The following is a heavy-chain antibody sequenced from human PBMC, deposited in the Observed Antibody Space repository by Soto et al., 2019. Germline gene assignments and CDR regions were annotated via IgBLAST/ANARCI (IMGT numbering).Heavy chain of an antibody. V-gene: IGHV4-61*03. CDR3: AREAPNWFDP. CDR1: GDSVSSESRY. CDR2: MSYRGNT. Sequence: QVQLQESGPGLVKPSETLSLTCTVSGDSVSSESRYWNWIRQPPGKGLEWIGYMSYRGNTQYNPSLKGRVTISVDLSKNDFSLKLTSVTAADTAMYYCAREAPNWFDPWGQGALVTVSS. J-gene: IGHJ5*02.